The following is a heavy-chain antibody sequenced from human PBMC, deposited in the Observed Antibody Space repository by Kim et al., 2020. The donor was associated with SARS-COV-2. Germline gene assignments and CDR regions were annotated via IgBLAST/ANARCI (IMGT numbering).Heavy chain of an antibody. CDR3: ARDGLERRGGAFDI. V-gene: IGHV3-7*01. D-gene: IGHD1-1*01. J-gene: IGHJ3*02. Sequence: GGSLRLSCAASGFTFSSYWMSWVRQAPGKRLEWVANIKQDGSEKYYVDSVKGRFTISRDNAKNSLYLQMNSLRAEDTAVYYCARDGLERRGGAFDIWGQGTMVTVSS. CDR1: GFTFSSYW. CDR2: IKQDGSEK.